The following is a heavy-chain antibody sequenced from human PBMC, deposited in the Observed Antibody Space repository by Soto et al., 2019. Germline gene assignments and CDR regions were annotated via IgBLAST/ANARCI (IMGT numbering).Heavy chain of an antibody. CDR2: IYWDDDK. CDR1: GFSFTTSGVG. Sequence: QVTLKESGPALVKPTQTLTLTCTFSGFSFTTSGVGVGWLRQPPGKALEWLALIYWDDDKRYSPFLKTRLTITKDTSKLQVVLTMTNMGPVDTATYFWARRRFGPNDFSSADFDFWGLGTLVTVSS. D-gene: IGHD3-3*01. CDR3: ARRRFGPNDFSSADFDF. J-gene: IGHJ4*02. V-gene: IGHV2-5*02.